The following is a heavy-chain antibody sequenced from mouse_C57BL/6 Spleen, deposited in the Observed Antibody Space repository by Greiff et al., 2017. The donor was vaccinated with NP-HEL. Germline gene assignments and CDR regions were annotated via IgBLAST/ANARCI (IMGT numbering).Heavy chain of an antibody. Sequence: EVQLQQSGPELVKPGASVKISCKASGYSFTGYYMNWVKQSPEKSLEWIGEINPSTGGTTYNQKFKAKATLTVDKSSSTAYMQLKSLTSEDSAVYYCARRGGSSSPGYFDVWGTGTTVTVSS. V-gene: IGHV1-42*01. CDR3: ARRGGSSSPGYFDV. D-gene: IGHD1-1*01. J-gene: IGHJ1*03. CDR1: GYSFTGYY. CDR2: INPSTGGT.